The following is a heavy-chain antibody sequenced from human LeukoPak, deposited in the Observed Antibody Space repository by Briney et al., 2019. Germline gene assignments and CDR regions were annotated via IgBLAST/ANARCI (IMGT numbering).Heavy chain of an antibody. Sequence: ASVKVSCKASGYTFTDYYVHWVRQAPGQGLEWMGWINPNSGGTNYAQRFQGRVTMTRDTSMSTAYMDLSRLRSDDTAVYYCATAGSRNFYRISGYWGQGTLVTVSS. D-gene: IGHD3-10*01. J-gene: IGHJ4*02. CDR1: GYTFTDYY. V-gene: IGHV1-2*02. CDR2: INPNSGGT. CDR3: ATAGSRNFYRISGY.